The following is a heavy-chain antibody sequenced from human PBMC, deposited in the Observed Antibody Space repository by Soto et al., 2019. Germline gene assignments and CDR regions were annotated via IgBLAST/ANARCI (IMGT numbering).Heavy chain of an antibody. Sequence: LSGVPSGFCLANYPMNWVRPTPGKGLEWISYSSPRGDTIYYADSVEGRFTISRDNARNSLSLHMSSLRDEDSALYYCAKGPHTNVGWPYYFESWGQGVPVTVSS. V-gene: IGHV3-48*02. CDR3: AKGPHTNVGWPYYFES. D-gene: IGHD6-19*01. CDR1: GFCLANYP. J-gene: IGHJ4*02. CDR2: SSPRGDTI.